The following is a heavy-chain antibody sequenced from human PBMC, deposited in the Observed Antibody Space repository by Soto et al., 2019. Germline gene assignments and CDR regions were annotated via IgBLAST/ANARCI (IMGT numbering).Heavy chain of an antibody. CDR3: AAGGGLPRYY. CDR2: IYHSGSN. Sequence: QLQLQESGSGLVKPSQTLSLTCAVSGGSISSGGYSWSWIRQPPGKGLEWIGYIYHSGSNYYNPYLKSRVTISVDRSKNQFSLKLSSVTAAETAVYYWAAGGGLPRYYWGQGTLVTVSS. J-gene: IGHJ4*02. CDR1: GGSISSGGYS. D-gene: IGHD5-12*01. V-gene: IGHV4-30-2*01.